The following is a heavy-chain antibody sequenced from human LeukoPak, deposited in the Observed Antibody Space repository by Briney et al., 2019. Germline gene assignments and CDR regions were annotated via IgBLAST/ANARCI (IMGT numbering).Heavy chain of an antibody. J-gene: IGHJ4*02. V-gene: IGHV3-23*01. CDR1: GFTFSSYA. Sequence: PGGSLRLSCAASGFTFSSYAMSWVRQAPGKGLEWVSAISGSGGSTYYADSVKGRFTISRDNSKNTLYLQMNSLRAEDTAVYYCARGYCSSNSCYPDYWGQGTLVTVSS. CDR3: ARGYCSSNSCYPDY. CDR2: ISGSGGST. D-gene: IGHD2-2*01.